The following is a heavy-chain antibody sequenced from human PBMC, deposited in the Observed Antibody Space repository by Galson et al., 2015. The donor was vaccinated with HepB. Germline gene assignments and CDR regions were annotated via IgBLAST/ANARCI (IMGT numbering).Heavy chain of an antibody. CDR3: ARGRGAIGGYYAIDC. V-gene: IGHV3-21*06. CDR1: GFTFSTYS. CDR2: VSSSSIYK. Sequence: SLRLSCAASGFTFSTYSLNWVRQAPGKGLEWVSAVSSSSIYKYYADSVKGRFTISRDNAKSSLYVQMNNLRVEDTAVYYCARGRGAIGGYYAIDCWDKGALVTVSS. J-gene: IGHJ4*02. D-gene: IGHD3-10*01.